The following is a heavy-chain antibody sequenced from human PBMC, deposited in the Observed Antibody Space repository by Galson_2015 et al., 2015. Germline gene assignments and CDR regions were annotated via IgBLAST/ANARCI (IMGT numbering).Heavy chain of an antibody. D-gene: IGHD2-15*01. V-gene: IGHV3-33*01. CDR2: IWYDGKNE. Sequence: SLRLSCAASGFTFSLYGMHWVRQAPGKGLERVALIWYDGKNEYYASSVKGRFTISRDNSKNTVYLQMNSLGADDTAVYYCARDLCSGGSCYQFDYWGQGTLVTVFS. CDR3: ARDLCSGGSCYQFDY. CDR1: GFTFSLYG. J-gene: IGHJ4*02.